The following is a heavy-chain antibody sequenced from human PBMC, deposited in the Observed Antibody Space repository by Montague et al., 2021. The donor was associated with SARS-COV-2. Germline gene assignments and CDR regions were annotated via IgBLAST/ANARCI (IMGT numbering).Heavy chain of an antibody. D-gene: IGHD4-17*01. J-gene: IGHJ5*02. CDR3: ARGVAGEYLDDGKIRDFSWFDH. Sequence: SETLSLTCAVSGDSISSRSWWSWVRQSPGKGLEWIADVYHTGSTNYNASLASRVSLSVDKSNNQFSLKLMSVTAADTAVYFCARGVAGEYLDDGKIRDFSWFDHGGQGILVTVSS. V-gene: IGHV4-4*02. CDR2: VYHTGST. CDR1: GDSISSRSW.